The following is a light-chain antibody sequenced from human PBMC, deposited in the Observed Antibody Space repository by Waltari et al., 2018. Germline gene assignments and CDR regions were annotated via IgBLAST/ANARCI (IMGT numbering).Light chain of an antibody. J-gene: IGLJ3*02. Sequence: QSALTQPASVSGSPGQSLTLSCTGTSSHVGAYVYLSWYQQHPGKVPNLMIYDVTYRPSGISNRFSGSKSGITAFLTISGLQAEDEADYYCSSHTSSRTRVFGGGTELTVL. CDR1: SSHVGAYVY. CDR2: DVT. V-gene: IGLV2-14*03. CDR3: SSHTSSRTRV.